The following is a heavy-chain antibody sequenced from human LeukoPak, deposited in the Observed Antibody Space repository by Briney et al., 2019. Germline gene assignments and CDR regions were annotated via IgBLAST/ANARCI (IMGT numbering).Heavy chain of an antibody. D-gene: IGHD6-13*01. CDR1: GFTFSSYG. Sequence: GGSLRLSCAASGFTFSSYGMHWVRQAPGKGLEWVAVISYGGSNKYYADSVKGRFTISRDNSKNTLYLQMNSLRAEDTAVYYCAKGGRDSSSWYVDYWGQGTLVTVSS. CDR3: AKGGRDSSSWYVDY. J-gene: IGHJ4*02. CDR2: ISYGGSNK. V-gene: IGHV3-30*18.